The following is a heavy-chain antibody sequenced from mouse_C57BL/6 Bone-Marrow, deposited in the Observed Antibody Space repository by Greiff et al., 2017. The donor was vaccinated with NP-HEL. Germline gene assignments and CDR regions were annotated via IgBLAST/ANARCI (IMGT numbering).Heavy chain of an antibody. Sequence: QVQLQQSGPELVKPGASVKISCKASGYAFSSSWMNWVKQRPGKGLEWIGRIYPGDGDTNYNGKFKGKATLTADKSSSTAYMQLSSLTSEDSAVYVCARDGSSHYYAMDYWGQGTSVTVSS. CDR2: IYPGDGDT. V-gene: IGHV1-82*01. J-gene: IGHJ4*01. CDR3: ARDGSSHYYAMDY. D-gene: IGHD1-1*01. CDR1: GYAFSSSW.